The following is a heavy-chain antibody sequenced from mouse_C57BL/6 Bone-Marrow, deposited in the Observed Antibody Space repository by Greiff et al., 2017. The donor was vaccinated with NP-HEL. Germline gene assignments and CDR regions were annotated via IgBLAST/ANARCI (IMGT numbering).Heavy chain of an antibody. CDR1: GYSFTGYY. V-gene: IGHV1-42*01. CDR3: ARWQLRLPWYFDY. J-gene: IGHJ2*01. Sequence: VQLKESGPELVKPGASVKISCKASGYSFTGYYMNWVKQSPEKSLEWIGEINPSTGGTTYNQKFKAKATLTVDKSSSTAYMQLKSLTSEDSAVYYCARWQLRLPWYFDYWGQGTTLTVSS. CDR2: INPSTGGT. D-gene: IGHD3-2*02.